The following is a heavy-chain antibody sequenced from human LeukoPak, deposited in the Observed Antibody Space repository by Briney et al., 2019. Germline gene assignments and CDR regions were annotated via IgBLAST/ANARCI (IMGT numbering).Heavy chain of an antibody. CDR2: ISWNSGSI. V-gene: IGHV3-9*01. Sequence: PGGSLRLSCAASGFTFDDYAMHWVRHAPGKGLEWVSGISWNSGSIGYADSVKGRFTISRDNAKNSLYLQMNSLRAEDTALYYCAKDMLLMPGSETKFDYWGQGTLVTVSS. CDR3: AKDMLLMPGSETKFDY. CDR1: GFTFDDYA. J-gene: IGHJ4*02. D-gene: IGHD2-2*01.